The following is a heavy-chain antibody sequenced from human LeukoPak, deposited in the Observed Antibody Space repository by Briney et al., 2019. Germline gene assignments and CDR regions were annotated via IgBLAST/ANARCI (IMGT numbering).Heavy chain of an antibody. Sequence: GGSLRLSCAASGFTFSSYSINWVRQAPGKGLEWVSYISSSSSTIYYADSVKGRFTISRDNAKNSLYLQMNSLRAEDAAVYYCARDRSYYVSSGYWTFDYWGQGTLVTVSS. CDR1: GFTFSSYS. CDR3: ARDRSYYVSSGYWTFDY. V-gene: IGHV3-48*01. J-gene: IGHJ4*02. D-gene: IGHD3-22*01. CDR2: ISSSSSTI.